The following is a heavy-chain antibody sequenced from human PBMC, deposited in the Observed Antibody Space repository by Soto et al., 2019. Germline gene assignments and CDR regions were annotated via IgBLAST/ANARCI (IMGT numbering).Heavy chain of an antibody. D-gene: IGHD6-13*01. V-gene: IGHV4-4*02. CDR3: ASLKDSSDSGHNMDV. CDR2: IYHSGST. CDR1: GGSISSTNW. Sequence: PSETLSLTCAVSGGSISSTNWWSWVRQPPGKGLEWIGEIYHSGSTNYNPSLKSRVTISVDKSKNQFSLKLTSVTAADTAVYYCASLKDSSDSGHNMDVWGQGTTVTVSS. J-gene: IGHJ6*02.